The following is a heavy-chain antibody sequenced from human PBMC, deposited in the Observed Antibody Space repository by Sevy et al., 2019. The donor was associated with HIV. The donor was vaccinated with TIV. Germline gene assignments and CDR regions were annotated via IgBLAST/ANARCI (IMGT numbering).Heavy chain of an antibody. CDR1: GFTFVTYA. Sequence: GGSLRLSCEASGFTFVTYAMNWVRQAPGKGLEWVSGISGSGGSTYYADSVKGRFTSSRDNSKNTLYLQMNSLRAEDTAVYYCAIDVYDCTGYYPMGAFDIWGQGTLVTVSS. J-gene: IGHJ3*02. CDR2: ISGSGGST. CDR3: AIDVYDCTGYYPMGAFDI. V-gene: IGHV3-23*01. D-gene: IGHD3-22*01.